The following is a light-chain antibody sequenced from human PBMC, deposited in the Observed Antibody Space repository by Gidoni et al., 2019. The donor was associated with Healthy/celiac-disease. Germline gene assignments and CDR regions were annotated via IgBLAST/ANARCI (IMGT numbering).Light chain of an antibody. CDR3: QAWDSSTAV. CDR2: QDS. V-gene: IGLV3-1*01. J-gene: IGLJ3*02. Sequence: SYELTQPPSESVSPGQTASITCSGAKLGDKYACWYQQKPGQSPVLVIYQDSKRPSGIPERFSGSNSGNTATLTISGTQAMDEADYYCQAWDSSTAVFGGGTKLTVL. CDR1: KLGDKY.